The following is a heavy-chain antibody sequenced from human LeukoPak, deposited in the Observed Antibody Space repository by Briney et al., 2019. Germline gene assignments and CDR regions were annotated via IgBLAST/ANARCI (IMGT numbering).Heavy chain of an antibody. CDR3: ARDFGITWAQYYFDY. CDR2: ISFDGSHK. Sequence: GGSLRLSCAASGFTFSSHPTHWVRQAPGKGLEWVAVISFDGSHKYYADSVTGRFTISRDNSKNTLYLQMDSLRTDDTAMYYCARDFGITWAQYYFDYWGQGTLVTVSS. J-gene: IGHJ4*02. CDR1: GFTFSSHP. V-gene: IGHV3-30*04. D-gene: IGHD3-10*01.